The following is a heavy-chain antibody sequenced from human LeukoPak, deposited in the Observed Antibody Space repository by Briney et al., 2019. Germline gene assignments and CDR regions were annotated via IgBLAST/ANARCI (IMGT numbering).Heavy chain of an antibody. V-gene: IGHV3-11*01. CDR2: ISRSGRSI. CDR1: GFTFSDYY. D-gene: IGHD3-22*01. Sequence: EGSLRLSCAASGFTFSDYYMSWIRQAPGKGLEWVSCISRSGRSIYYADSVKGRFTISRDNAKDTLYLQMNSLRAEDTAVYYCVGYYYDRSGYTPNWEQGTLVSVSS. CDR3: VGYYYDRSGYTPN. J-gene: IGHJ4*02.